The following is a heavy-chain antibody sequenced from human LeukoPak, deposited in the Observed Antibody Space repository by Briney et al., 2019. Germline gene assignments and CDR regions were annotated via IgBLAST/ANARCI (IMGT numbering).Heavy chain of an antibody. J-gene: IGHJ4*02. CDR2: IYYSGST. CDR1: GGSISSYY. Sequence: SETLSLTCTVSGGSISSYYWSWIRQPPGKGLEWIGYIYYSGSTNYNPSLKSRVTISVDTSKTQFSLKLSSVTAADTAVYYCARGVPDDFWSGDYTPVWGQGTLVTVSS. CDR3: ARGVPDDFWSGDYTPV. V-gene: IGHV4-59*01. D-gene: IGHD3-3*01.